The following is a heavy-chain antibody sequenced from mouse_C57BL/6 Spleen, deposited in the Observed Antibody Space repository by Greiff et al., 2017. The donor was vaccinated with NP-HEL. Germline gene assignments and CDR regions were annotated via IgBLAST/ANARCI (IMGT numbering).Heavy chain of an antibody. J-gene: IGHJ4*01. Sequence: VQLQQPGAELVQPGASVKMSCKASGYTFTSYWITWVKQRPGQGLEWIGDLYPGSGSTNYNEKFKSKATLTVDTSSSTAYMQLSSLTSEDSAVYYCARDGNYVNAMDYWGQGTSVTVSS. D-gene: IGHD2-1*01. CDR1: GYTFTSYW. V-gene: IGHV1-55*01. CDR3: ARDGNYVNAMDY. CDR2: LYPGSGST.